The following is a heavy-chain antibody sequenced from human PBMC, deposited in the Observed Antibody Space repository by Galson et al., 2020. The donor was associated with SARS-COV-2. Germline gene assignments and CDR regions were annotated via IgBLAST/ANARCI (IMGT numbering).Heavy chain of an antibody. Sequence: SETLSLTCTVSGGSISPYFWSWIRQPPGKGLEWIGNLYYTGSANYNPSLKSRVTMSVDMSKNQFSLKLSSVTAADTAVYYCARGSDTAMFDYWGQGTLVTVSS. CDR2: LYYTGSA. CDR3: ARGSDTAMFDY. D-gene: IGHD5-18*01. J-gene: IGHJ4*02. V-gene: IGHV4-59*01. CDR1: GGSISPYF.